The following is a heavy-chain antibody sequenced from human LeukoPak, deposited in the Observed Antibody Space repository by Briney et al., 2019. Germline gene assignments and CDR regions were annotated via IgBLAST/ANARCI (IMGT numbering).Heavy chain of an antibody. CDR2: IYYSGST. V-gene: IGHV4-39*01. CDR3: ARLAIRYFDWNAWYFDS. CDR1: GGSVSSTSYY. J-gene: IGHJ4*02. D-gene: IGHD3-9*01. Sequence: SETLSLTCTVSGGSVSSTSYYWGWIRQPPGKGPEWIGSIYYSGSTHYNSSLKSRLTISVDTSKNQFSLKLSTVTAADTAVYYCARLAIRYFDWNAWYFDSWGQGTLVTVSS.